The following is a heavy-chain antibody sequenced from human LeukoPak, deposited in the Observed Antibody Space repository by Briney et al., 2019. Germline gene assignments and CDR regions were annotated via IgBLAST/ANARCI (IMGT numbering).Heavy chain of an antibody. V-gene: IGHV4-59*01. CDR1: GGSIISYY. CDR2: FHNTGGT. Sequence: PSETLSLTCSVSGGSIISYYWSWIRQPPGKGLEWIGYFHNTGGTNYNPYVKSRVTISVDTSKNQVSLKTTSVTAADTAVYYCATNRPVGGAYWGSFDIWGQGTLVTVSS. J-gene: IGHJ3*02. CDR3: ATNRPVGGAYWGSFDI. D-gene: IGHD2-8*02.